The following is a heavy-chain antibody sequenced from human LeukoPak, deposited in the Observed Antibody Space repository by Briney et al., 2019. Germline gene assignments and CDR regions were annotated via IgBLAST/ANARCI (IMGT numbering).Heavy chain of an antibody. Sequence: SETLSPTCAVYGGSFSGYYWSWIRQPPGKGLEWIGEINHSGSTNYNPSLKSRVTISVDTSKNQFSLKLSSVTAADTAVYYCTSPDQKAAFDLRGQGTMVTVSS. CDR2: INHSGST. V-gene: IGHV4-34*01. CDR1: GGSFSGYY. CDR3: TSPDQKAAFDL. J-gene: IGHJ3*01.